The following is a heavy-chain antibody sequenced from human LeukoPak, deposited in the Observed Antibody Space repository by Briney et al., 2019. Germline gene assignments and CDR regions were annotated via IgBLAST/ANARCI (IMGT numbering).Heavy chain of an antibody. CDR1: GGTFSSYA. V-gene: IGHV1-69*13. CDR3: ARDLSGTRGFDY. Sequence: ASVKVSCKASGGTFSSYAISWVRQAPGQGLEWMGGIIPIFGTANYAQKFQGRVTITADESTSTAYMELSSLRSEDTAVYYCARDLSGTRGFDYWGQGTLATVSS. D-gene: IGHD1-26*01. CDR2: IIPIFGTA. J-gene: IGHJ4*02.